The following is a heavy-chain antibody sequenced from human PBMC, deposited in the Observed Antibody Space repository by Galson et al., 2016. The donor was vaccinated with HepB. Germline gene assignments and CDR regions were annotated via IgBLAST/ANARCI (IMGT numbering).Heavy chain of an antibody. V-gene: IGHV1-58*01. D-gene: IGHD3-16*01. J-gene: IGHJ6*02. CDR3: AAEGGSCYYGLDV. CDR1: GFTFTSSA. Sequence: SVKVSCKASGFTFTSSAVQWVRQARGQGLEWIGWILVGAGNTNYAQSFQGRVNITRDKAASTAYMELSGLTSEDTAVYYCAAEGGSCYYGLDVWGQGTTVTVSS. CDR2: ILVGAGNT.